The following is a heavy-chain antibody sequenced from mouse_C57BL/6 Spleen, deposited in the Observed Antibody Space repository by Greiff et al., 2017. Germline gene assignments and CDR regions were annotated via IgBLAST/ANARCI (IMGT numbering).Heavy chain of an antibody. Sequence: VQRVESGPELVKPGASVKISCKASGYAFSSSWMNWVKQRPGKGLEWIGRIYPGDGDTNYNGKFKGKATLTADKSSSTAYMQLSSLTSEDSAVYCCARETTVVASPFAYWGQGTLVTVSA. D-gene: IGHD1-1*01. V-gene: IGHV1-82*01. CDR2: IYPGDGDT. CDR3: ARETTVVASPFAY. J-gene: IGHJ3*01. CDR1: GYAFSSSW.